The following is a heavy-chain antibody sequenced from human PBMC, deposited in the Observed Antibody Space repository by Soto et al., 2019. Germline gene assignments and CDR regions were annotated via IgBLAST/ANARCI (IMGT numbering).Heavy chain of an antibody. CDR1: GGSISSGGYC. J-gene: IGHJ6*02. CDR3: ARVFGFGGMDV. D-gene: IGHD3-10*01. Sequence: SETLSLTCTVSGGSISSGGYCWSWIRQHPGKGLEWIGYIYYSGSTYYNPSLKSRVTISVDTSKNQFSLKLSSVTAADTAVYYCARVFGFGGMDVWGQGTTVTVS. V-gene: IGHV4-31*03. CDR2: IYYSGST.